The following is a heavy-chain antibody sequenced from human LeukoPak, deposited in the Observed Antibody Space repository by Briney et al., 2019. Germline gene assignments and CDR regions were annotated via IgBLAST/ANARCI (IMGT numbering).Heavy chain of an antibody. D-gene: IGHD3-22*01. V-gene: IGHV1-46*01. CDR1: GYTFTSYY. Sequence: ASVKVSCKASGYTFTSYYMHWVRQAPGQGLEWMGIINPSGGSTSYAQKFQGRVTLTRDTSTSTVYMELSSLRSEDTAVYYCARDPRNHYDSSGYPDDYWGQGTLVTVSS. J-gene: IGHJ4*02. CDR3: ARDPRNHYDSSGYPDDY. CDR2: INPSGGST.